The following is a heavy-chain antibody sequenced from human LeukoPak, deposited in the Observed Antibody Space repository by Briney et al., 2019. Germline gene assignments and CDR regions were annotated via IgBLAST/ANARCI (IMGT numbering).Heavy chain of an antibody. D-gene: IGHD3-22*01. V-gene: IGHV4-4*07. CDR2: IYTSGST. Sequence: PSETLSLTCTVSGGSISSYYWSWIRQPAGKGLEWIGRIYTSGSTNYNPSLKSRVTMSVDTSKNQFSLKLSSVTAADTAVYYCARDRYYDSSGDYYYYVDVWGKGTTVTISS. J-gene: IGHJ6*03. CDR1: GGSISSYY. CDR3: ARDRYYDSSGDYYYYVDV.